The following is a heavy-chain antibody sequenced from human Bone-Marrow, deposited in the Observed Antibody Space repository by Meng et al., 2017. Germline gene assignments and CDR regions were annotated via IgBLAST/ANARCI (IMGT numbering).Heavy chain of an antibody. CDR1: GGSVSSGSYY. Sequence: QVRLQESGPGVVRPSETLSLTCTVSGGSVSSGSYYWSWIRQPPGKGPEWIGYISYSGSTNYNPSLKSRVTISVDTSKNQFSLKLSSVTAADTAVYYCARAIATRPDVFDYWGQGTLVTVSS. J-gene: IGHJ4*02. CDR2: ISYSGST. D-gene: IGHD6-6*01. CDR3: ARAIATRPDVFDY. V-gene: IGHV4-61*01.